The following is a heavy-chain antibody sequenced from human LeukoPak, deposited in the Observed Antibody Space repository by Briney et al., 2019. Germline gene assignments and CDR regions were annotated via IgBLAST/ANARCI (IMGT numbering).Heavy chain of an antibody. J-gene: IGHJ3*02. D-gene: IGHD5-18*01. CDR1: GFTFSSYG. CDR3: AKGSREKYSYGLDAFDI. V-gene: IGHV3-30*02. CDR2: IRYDGGNK. Sequence: GGSLRLSCAASGFTFSSYGMHWVRQAPGKGLEWVAFIRYDGGNKYYADSVKGRFTISRDNSKNTLYLQMNSLRAEDTAVYYCAKGSREKYSYGLDAFDIWGQGTMVTVSS.